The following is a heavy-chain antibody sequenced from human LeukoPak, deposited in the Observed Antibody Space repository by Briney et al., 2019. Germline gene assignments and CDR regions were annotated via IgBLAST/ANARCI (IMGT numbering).Heavy chain of an antibody. CDR2: ISSSGSTI. Sequence: GGSLRLSCAASGFTFNTYEMNWVRQAPGKGLEWVSYISSSGSTIYYADSVKGRFTISRDNAKNSLYLQMNSLRAEDTAVYYCAELGITMIGGVWGKGTTVTISS. J-gene: IGHJ6*04. V-gene: IGHV3-48*03. CDR3: AELGITMIGGV. D-gene: IGHD3-10*02. CDR1: GFTFNTYE.